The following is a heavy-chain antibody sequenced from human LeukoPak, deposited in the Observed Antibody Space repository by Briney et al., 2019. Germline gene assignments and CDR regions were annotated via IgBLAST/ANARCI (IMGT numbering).Heavy chain of an antibody. CDR3: AKRRSYDILTGYYDYCGMDV. CDR2: ITGSGGST. J-gene: IGHJ6*02. Sequence: PGGSLRLSCAASGFTFSSYAMSWVRQAPGKGLEWVSAITGSGGSTYYADSVKGQFTISRDNSKNTLYLQMNSLRAEDTAVYYCAKRRSYDILTGYYDYCGMDVWGQGTTVTVSS. CDR1: GFTFSSYA. V-gene: IGHV3-23*01. D-gene: IGHD3-9*01.